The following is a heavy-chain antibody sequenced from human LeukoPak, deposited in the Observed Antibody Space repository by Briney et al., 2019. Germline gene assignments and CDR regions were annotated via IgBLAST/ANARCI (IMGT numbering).Heavy chain of an antibody. J-gene: IGHJ6*02. CDR2: INPSGGST. CDR3: ARDTVRSSGMDV. V-gene: IGHV1-46*01. CDR1: GYTFTSYY. D-gene: IGHD3-10*01. Sequence: GASVTVSCTASGYTFTSYYMHWVRQAPGQGLEWMGIINPSGGSTSHAQKFQGRVTMTRDTSTSTVYMELSSLRSEDTAVYYCARDTVRSSGMDVWGQGTTVTVSS.